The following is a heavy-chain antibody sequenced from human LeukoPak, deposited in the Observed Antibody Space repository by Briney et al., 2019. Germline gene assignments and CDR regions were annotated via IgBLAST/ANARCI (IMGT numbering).Heavy chain of an antibody. CDR2: IFPMDYR. CDR1: GLAVSDNY. V-gene: IGHV3-53*01. D-gene: IGHD4-17*01. J-gene: IGHJ4*02. CDR3: ARANPVYGDFDY. Sequence: SLRVSCTRSGLAVSDNYLTWVRQAPGKGLARVSVIFPMDYRYSADFVEGRFSISRDKCTNPLFLDMSRVGTDDTAVYFCARANPVYGDFDYWGQGTLVSGSS.